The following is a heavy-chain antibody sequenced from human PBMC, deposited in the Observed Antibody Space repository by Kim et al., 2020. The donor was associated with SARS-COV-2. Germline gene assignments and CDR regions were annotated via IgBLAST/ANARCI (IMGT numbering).Heavy chain of an antibody. CDR2: ISSSSSYI. V-gene: IGHV3-21*01. CDR1: GFTFSSYS. D-gene: IGHD6-6*01. J-gene: IGHJ4*02. Sequence: GGSLRLSCAASGFTFSSYSMNWVRQAPGKGLEWVSSISSSSSYIYYADSVKGRFTISRDNAKNSLYLQMNSLRAEDTAVYYCASSRYSSSSPDYWGQGTLVTVSS. CDR3: ASSRYSSSSPDY.